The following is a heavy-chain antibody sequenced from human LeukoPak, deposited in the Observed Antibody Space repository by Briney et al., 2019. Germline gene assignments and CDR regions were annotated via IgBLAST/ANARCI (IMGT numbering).Heavy chain of an antibody. Sequence: GGSLRLSCAASGFTVSSNYMSWVRQAPGKGLDWVSSISSSSNYIYYADSVKGRFTISRDNAKNSLFLQMNSLRAEDTAVYYCAVLAAAGDYWGQGTLVTISS. CDR3: AVLAAAGDY. CDR2: ISSSSNYI. CDR1: GFTVSSNY. J-gene: IGHJ4*02. D-gene: IGHD6-13*01. V-gene: IGHV3-21*01.